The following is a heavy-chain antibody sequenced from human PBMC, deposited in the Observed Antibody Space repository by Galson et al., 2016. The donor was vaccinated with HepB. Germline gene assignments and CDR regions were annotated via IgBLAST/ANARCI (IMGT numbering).Heavy chain of an antibody. CDR3: AGQIKVQQWLFGEYYMDV. CDR1: GGSISSSSYY. CDR2: IHYIGST. Sequence: ETLSLTCTVSGGSISSSSYYWGWIRQPPVKALEWIGSIHYIGSTYYNPSLRSRVPISVATSKNYFSLKQSSVTAAGTAVYYFAGQIKVQQWLFGEYYMDVWGKGTTVTVSS. V-gene: IGHV4-39*01. D-gene: IGHD5-18*01. J-gene: IGHJ6*03.